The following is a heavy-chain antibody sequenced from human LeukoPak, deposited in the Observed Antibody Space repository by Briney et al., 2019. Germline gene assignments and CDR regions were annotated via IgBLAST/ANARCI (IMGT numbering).Heavy chain of an antibody. CDR2: FVPEDGET. CDR3: ATDPVGYCSSDSCYSVDY. Sequence: ASVKVSCKVSGFTLTELSMHWVRQAPGKGLEWMGGFVPEDGETIYAQKFQGRVTMTEDTSTDTAYLELSSLRSEDTAVYYCATDPVGYCSSDSCYSVDYWGQGTLVTVSS. V-gene: IGHV1-24*01. J-gene: IGHJ4*02. D-gene: IGHD2-2*01. CDR1: GFTLTELS.